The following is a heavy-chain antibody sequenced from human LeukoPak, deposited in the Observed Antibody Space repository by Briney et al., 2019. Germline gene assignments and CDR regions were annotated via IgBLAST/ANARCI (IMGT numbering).Heavy chain of an antibody. CDR3: ARVLASVRWYYGMDV. D-gene: IGHD5-24*01. Sequence: ASVKVSCKASGYTFTSYGISWVRQAPGHGLEWMGWISAYNGNTNYAQKIQGRVTMTTDTSTTTAYMERRSLRSDDTAVYYCARVLASVRWYYGMDVWGQGTTVTVSS. V-gene: IGHV1-18*01. J-gene: IGHJ6*02. CDR2: ISAYNGNT. CDR1: GYTFTSYG.